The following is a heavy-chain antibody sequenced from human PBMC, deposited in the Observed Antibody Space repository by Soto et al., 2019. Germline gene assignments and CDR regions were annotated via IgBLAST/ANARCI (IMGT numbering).Heavy chain of an antibody. Sequence: QVQLVESGGGVVQPGRSLRLSCAASGFTFSSYAMHWVRQAPGKGLEWVAVISYDGSNKYYADSVKGRFTISRDNSKNPLYLQMKSLRAEDTAVYYCARGFDYYKSRAPAFDYWGQGTLVTVSS. V-gene: IGHV3-30-3*01. D-gene: IGHD3-22*01. CDR1: GFTFSSYA. J-gene: IGHJ4*02. CDR3: ARGFDYYKSRAPAFDY. CDR2: ISYDGSNK.